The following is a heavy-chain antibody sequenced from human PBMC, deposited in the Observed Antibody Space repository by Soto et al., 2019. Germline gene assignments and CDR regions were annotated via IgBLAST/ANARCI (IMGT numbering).Heavy chain of an antibody. J-gene: IGHJ4*02. CDR3: AIEDSIIIPAVSDF. Sequence: PVGSLRLSCTVSGFAFNNYGINWVRQAPGKGLEWVSSISKSDYTYYSDSVKGRLAISRDNAKSSVSLQINTLRVEDTAVYYCAIEDSIIIPAVSDFWGQGTLVTVSS. V-gene: IGHV3-21*01. CDR1: GFAFNNYG. D-gene: IGHD2-2*01. CDR2: ISKSDYT.